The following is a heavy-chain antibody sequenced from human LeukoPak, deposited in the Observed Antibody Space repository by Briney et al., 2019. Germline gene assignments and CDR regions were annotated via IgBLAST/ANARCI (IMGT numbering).Heavy chain of an antibody. Sequence: GGSLRLSCAASGFTFSSYGMHWLRQAPGKGLEWVAYIRYDASNKYYADSVKGRFTISRDNSKNTLYLQMNRLRAEDTAVYYCAKDEVGGDYRFDYWGQGILVTVSS. CDR1: GFTFSSYG. CDR3: AKDEVGGDYRFDY. D-gene: IGHD4-17*01. CDR2: IRYDASNK. V-gene: IGHV3-30*02. J-gene: IGHJ4*02.